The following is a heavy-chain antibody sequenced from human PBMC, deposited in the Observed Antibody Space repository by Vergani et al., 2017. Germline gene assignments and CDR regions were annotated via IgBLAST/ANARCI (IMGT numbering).Heavy chain of an antibody. D-gene: IGHD2-15*01. V-gene: IGHV1-46*01. Sequence: QVQLVQSGAEVKKPGASVKVSCKASGYTFTGYYMHWVRQAPGQGLEWMGWINPSGGSTSYAQKFQGRVTMTRDTSTSTVYMELSSLRSEDTAVYYCARDGLPGVDTPYYYYMDVWGKGTTVTVSS. J-gene: IGHJ6*03. CDR2: INPSGGST. CDR1: GYTFTGYY. CDR3: ARDGLPGVDTPYYYYMDV.